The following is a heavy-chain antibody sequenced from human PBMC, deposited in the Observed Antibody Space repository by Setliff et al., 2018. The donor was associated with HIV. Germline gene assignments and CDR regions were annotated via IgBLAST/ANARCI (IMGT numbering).Heavy chain of an antibody. CDR2: IIPNFGTA. CDR1: GYSFTGQY. J-gene: IGHJ4*02. D-gene: IGHD3-22*01. Sequence: SVKVSCKASGYSFTGQYIHWVRQAPGQGLEWMGWIIPNFGTADYAQKFQGRVTITADESTTTVYMELSSLRSEDTAVYYCARALGISTDSNRFDSWGQGTLVTVSS. CDR3: ARALGISTDSNRFDS. V-gene: IGHV1-69*13.